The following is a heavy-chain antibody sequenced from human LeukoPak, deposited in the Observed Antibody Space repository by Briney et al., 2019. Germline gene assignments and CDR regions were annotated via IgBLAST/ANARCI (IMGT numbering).Heavy chain of an antibody. Sequence: PGGSLRLSCAASGFTVSSNYMSWVRQAPGKGLEWVSVIYSGGSTYYADSVKGRFTISRDNSKNTLYLQMNSLRAEDTAVYYCARGTGGRVATISYYYYGMDVWGQGTTVTVSS. CDR3: ARGTGGRVATISYYYYGMDV. J-gene: IGHJ6*02. V-gene: IGHV3-66*01. CDR2: IYSGGST. D-gene: IGHD5-12*01. CDR1: GFTVSSNY.